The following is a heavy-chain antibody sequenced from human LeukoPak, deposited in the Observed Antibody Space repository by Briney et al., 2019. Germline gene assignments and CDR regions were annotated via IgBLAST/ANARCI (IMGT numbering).Heavy chain of an antibody. CDR2: IRAHNGDT. CDR3: ARGEFICTVNTCYASALDS. D-gene: IGHD2-2*01. Sequence: ASVKVSCKASGYTFTSYAISWVRQAPGQGLEWMGWIRAHNGDTNHAQQLQGRVTMTTDTSTRTAYMELRSLRSEDTAVYYCARGEFICTVNTCYASALDSWGQGTLVTVSS. J-gene: IGHJ4*02. V-gene: IGHV1-18*01. CDR1: GYTFTSYA.